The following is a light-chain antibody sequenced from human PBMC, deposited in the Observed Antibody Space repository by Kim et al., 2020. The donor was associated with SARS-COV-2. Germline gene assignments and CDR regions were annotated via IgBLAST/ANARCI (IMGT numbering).Light chain of an antibody. CDR3: QAWDINTII. V-gene: IGLV3-1*01. J-gene: IGLJ2*01. Sequence: VSPGQTASISCSGDKVGEKYACWYQQKPGQAPVLVVYQDNLRPSGIPERFSGSNSGNTATLTISGTQAMDEADYYCQAWDINTIIFGGGTQLTVL. CDR2: QDN. CDR1: KVGEKY.